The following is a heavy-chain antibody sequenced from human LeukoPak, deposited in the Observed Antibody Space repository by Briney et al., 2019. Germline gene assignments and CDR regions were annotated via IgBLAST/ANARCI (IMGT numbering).Heavy chain of an antibody. CDR1: GFTFSSYE. CDR2: ISNSGSTK. D-gene: IGHD3-10*01. Sequence: PGGSLRLSCVASGFTFSSYEMNWVRQAPGKGLEWVSYISNSGSTKYYADSVQGRFTVSRDNAKNSLYLQMNSLRAEDTAVYYCARDPITMVRGVIITQYYFDYWGQGTLVTVSS. J-gene: IGHJ4*02. CDR3: ARDPITMVRGVIITQYYFDY. V-gene: IGHV3-48*03.